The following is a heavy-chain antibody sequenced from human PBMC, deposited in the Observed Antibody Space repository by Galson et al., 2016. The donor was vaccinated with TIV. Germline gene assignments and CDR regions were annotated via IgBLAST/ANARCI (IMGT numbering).Heavy chain of an antibody. D-gene: IGHD5-18*01. CDR1: GYTFSRHG. Sequence: SVKVSCKAAGYTFSRHGISWVRQAPGQGLEWLGWISVENGNTNNAQKLQGRVTMTRDNAKSSLFLQMNSLRPEDTALYYCVKARGYGYGSPQDYYYGMDAWGQGTSVTVSS. V-gene: IGHV1-18*01. J-gene: IGHJ6*02. CDR3: VKARGYGYGSPQDYYYGMDA. CDR2: ISVENGNT.